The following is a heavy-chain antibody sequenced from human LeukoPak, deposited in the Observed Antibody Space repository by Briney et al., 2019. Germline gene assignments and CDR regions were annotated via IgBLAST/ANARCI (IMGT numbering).Heavy chain of an antibody. CDR1: GFTFSSNS. J-gene: IGHJ4*02. CDR2: ISSSSSYI. D-gene: IGHD2-15*01. Sequence: GGSLRLSCAASGFTFSSNSMNWVRQAPGKGLECVSSISSSSSYIYYADSVKGRFTISRDNAKNSLYLQMNSLRAEDTAVYYCARDCSGGSCYLETDYWGQGTLVTVSS. V-gene: IGHV3-21*01. CDR3: ARDCSGGSCYLETDY.